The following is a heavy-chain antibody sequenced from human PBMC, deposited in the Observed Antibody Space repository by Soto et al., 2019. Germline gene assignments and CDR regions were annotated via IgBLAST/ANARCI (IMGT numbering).Heavy chain of an antibody. D-gene: IGHD2-21*02. CDR2: INPSGESA. CDR3: AIVVVTATFYGMDV. J-gene: IGHJ6*02. CDR1: GYTFTQYF. Sequence: ASVKVSCKASGYTFTQYFMHWVRQAPGQGLEWLGMINPSGESAAYAQKFQGRVTMTRDISTSTVYMELSSLTSEDTAVYYCAIVVVTATFYGMDVWGQGTTVTVSS. V-gene: IGHV1-46*03.